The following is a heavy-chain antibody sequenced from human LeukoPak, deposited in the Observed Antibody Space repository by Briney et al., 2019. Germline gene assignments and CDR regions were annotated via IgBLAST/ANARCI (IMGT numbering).Heavy chain of an antibody. Sequence: GWSLGLSCAPSGFAFSKAWVSWLGEAVGLGLEWVGRIKSKTDGGTTDYAAPVKGRFTISRDDSKNTLYLQMNSLKTEDTAVYYCTTGVLQWELPLDYWGQGTLVTVSS. CDR3: TTGVLQWELPLDY. J-gene: IGHJ4*02. CDR1: GFAFSKAW. CDR2: IKSKTDGGTT. D-gene: IGHD1-26*01. V-gene: IGHV3-15*01.